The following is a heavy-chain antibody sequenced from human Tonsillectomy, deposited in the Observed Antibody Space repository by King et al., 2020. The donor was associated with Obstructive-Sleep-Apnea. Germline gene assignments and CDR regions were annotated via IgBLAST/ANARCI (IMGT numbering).Heavy chain of an antibody. Sequence: VQLVESGGGLVKPGGSLRLSCAASGFTFINAWMSWVRQAPGKGLEWVGRIKSKTDGGTTDYAAPVKGRFTISRDDSKNTLYLQMNSLKTEDTAVYYCTTAPNRGKYWYFDLWGRGTLVTVSS. CDR1: GFTFINAW. V-gene: IGHV3-15*01. CDR2: IKSKTDGGTT. J-gene: IGHJ2*01. D-gene: IGHD7-27*01. CDR3: TTAPNRGKYWYFDL.